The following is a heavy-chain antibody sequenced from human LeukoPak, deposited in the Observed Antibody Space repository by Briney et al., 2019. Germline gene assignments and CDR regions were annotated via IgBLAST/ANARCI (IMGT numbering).Heavy chain of an antibody. CDR1: GFTFSGSA. CDR2: IRSKANSYAT. V-gene: IGHV3-73*01. CDR3: TTDPTIFGVRYYFDY. J-gene: IGHJ4*02. D-gene: IGHD3-3*01. Sequence: GGSLRLSCAASGFTFSGSAMHWVRQASGKGLEWVGRIRSKANSYATAYAASVKGRFTISRDDSKNTAYLQMNSLKTEDTAVYYCTTDPTIFGVRYYFDYWGQGTLVTVSS.